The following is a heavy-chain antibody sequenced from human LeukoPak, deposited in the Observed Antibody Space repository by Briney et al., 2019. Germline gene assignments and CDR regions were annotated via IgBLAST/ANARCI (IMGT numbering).Heavy chain of an antibody. J-gene: IGHJ5*02. CDR3: ARQLAAAGGPPVGFDP. CDR2: IYPGDSDT. Sequence: GESLKISCKGSGYSFTSYWIGWVRQMPGKGLEWMVIIYPGDSDTRYSPSFQGQVTISADKSISTAYLQWSSLKASDTAMYYCARQLAAAGGPPVGFDPWGQGTLVTVSS. D-gene: IGHD6-13*01. CDR1: GYSFTSYW. V-gene: IGHV5-51*01.